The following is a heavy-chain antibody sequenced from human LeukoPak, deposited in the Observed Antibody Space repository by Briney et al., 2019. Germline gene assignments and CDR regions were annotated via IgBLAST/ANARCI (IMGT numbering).Heavy chain of an antibody. V-gene: IGHV4-38-2*02. CDR1: GYSISSGYY. D-gene: IGHD3-10*01. J-gene: IGHJ4*02. Sequence: SETLSLTCTVSGYSISSGYYWGWIRQPPGKGLEWIGSIYHSGSTYYNPSLESRVTISVDTSKNQFSLKLSSVTAADTAVYHCASIASYGSGSFPFDYWGQGTLVTVSS. CDR2: IYHSGST. CDR3: ASIASYGSGSFPFDY.